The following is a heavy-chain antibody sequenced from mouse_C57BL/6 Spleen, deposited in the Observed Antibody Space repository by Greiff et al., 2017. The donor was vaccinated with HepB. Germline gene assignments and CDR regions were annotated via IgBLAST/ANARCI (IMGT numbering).Heavy chain of an antibody. V-gene: IGHV1-81*01. Sequence: QVQLKQSGAELARPGASVKLSCKASGYTFTSYGISWVKQRTGQGLEWIGEIYPRSGNTYYNEKFKGKATLTADKSSSTAYMELRSLTSDDSAVYFCARHGEVAYWGQGTLVTVSA. J-gene: IGHJ3*01. CDR3: ARHGEVAY. CDR2: IYPRSGNT. CDR1: GYTFTSYG.